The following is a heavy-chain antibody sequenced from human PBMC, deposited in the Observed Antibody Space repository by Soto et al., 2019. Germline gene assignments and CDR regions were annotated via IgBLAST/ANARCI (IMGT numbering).Heavy chain of an antibody. Sequence: EVQLVESGGGLVQPGRSLRLSCTASGFTFDDYAMSWFRQAPGKGLEWVGFIRSKAYGGTTEYAASVKGRFTISRDDSKSIAYLQMNSLKTEDTAVYYCTRVYNGDYAFGDFQHWGQGTLVTVSS. D-gene: IGHD4-17*01. V-gene: IGHV3-49*03. CDR3: TRVYNGDYAFGDFQH. CDR2: IRSKAYGGTT. CDR1: GFTFDDYA. J-gene: IGHJ1*01.